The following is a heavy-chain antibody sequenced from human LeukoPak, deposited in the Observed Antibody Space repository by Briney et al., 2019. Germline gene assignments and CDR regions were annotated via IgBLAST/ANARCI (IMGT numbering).Heavy chain of an antibody. D-gene: IGHD2-21*02. CDR1: GYSFTSYW. CDR3: ARFFGYCGGDCYGDV. CDR2: IYPGDSDT. Sequence: GESLKISSKGSGYSFTSYWSGWVRQMPGKGLEWMGIIYPGDSDTRYSPSFQGQVTISADKSISTAYLQWSSLKASDTALYYCARFFGYCGGDCYGDVWGKGTTVTVSS. J-gene: IGHJ6*04. V-gene: IGHV5-51*01.